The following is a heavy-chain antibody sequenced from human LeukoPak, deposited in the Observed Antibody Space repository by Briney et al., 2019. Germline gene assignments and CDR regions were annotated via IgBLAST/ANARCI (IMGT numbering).Heavy chain of an antibody. CDR2: TYYRSKWYN. J-gene: IGHJ4*02. Sequence: SQTLSLTCAISGDSVSSNSVAWNWIRQSPSRGLEWLGRTYYRSKWYNDYAVSVKSRITINPDTSKNQFSLQLNSVTPEDTAVYCCARARVGSGYDSEIDYWGQGTLVTVSS. D-gene: IGHD5-12*01. CDR1: GDSVSSNSVA. V-gene: IGHV6-1*01. CDR3: ARARVGSGYDSEIDY.